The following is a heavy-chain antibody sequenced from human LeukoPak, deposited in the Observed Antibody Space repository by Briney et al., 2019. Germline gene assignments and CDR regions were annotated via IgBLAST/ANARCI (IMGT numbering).Heavy chain of an antibody. J-gene: IGHJ3*02. V-gene: IGHV1-2*02. Sequence: ASVKVSCKASGYTFTGYYMHWVRQAPGQGLEWMGWINPNSGGTNYAQEFQGRVTMTRDTSISTAYMELSRLRSDDTAVYYCARDLGVVPAADDAFDIWGQGTMVTVSS. CDR2: INPNSGGT. D-gene: IGHD2-2*01. CDR1: GYTFTGYY. CDR3: ARDLGVVPAADDAFDI.